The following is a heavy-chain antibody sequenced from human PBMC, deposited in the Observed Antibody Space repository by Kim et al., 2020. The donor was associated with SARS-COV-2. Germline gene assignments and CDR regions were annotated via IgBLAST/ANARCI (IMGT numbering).Heavy chain of an antibody. CDR3: ARWLSREYYFDY. D-gene: IGHD3-22*01. J-gene: IGHJ4*02. Sequence: NNNPSLKSRVTISVDKSKNQFSLKLSSVTAADTAVYYCARWLSREYYFDYWGQGTLVTVSS. V-gene: IGHV4-4*02.